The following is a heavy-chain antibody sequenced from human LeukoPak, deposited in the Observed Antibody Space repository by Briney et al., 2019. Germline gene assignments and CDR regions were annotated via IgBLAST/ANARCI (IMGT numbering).Heavy chain of an antibody. J-gene: IGHJ4*02. D-gene: IGHD3-10*01. CDR3: AKGGFGRGVDY. Sequence: GGSLRPSCAASGFTFSSYAMSWVGQAPGKGLEWVSAISGSGGSTYYADSVKGRFTISSDNSKNTLYLQMNSLRAEDTAVYYCAKGGFGRGVDYWGQGTLVTVSS. CDR2: ISGSGGST. CDR1: GFTFSSYA. V-gene: IGHV3-23*01.